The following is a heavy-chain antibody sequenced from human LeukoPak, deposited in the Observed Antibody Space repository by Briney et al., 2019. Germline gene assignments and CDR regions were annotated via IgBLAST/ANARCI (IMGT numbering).Heavy chain of an antibody. CDR1: GFTFSSYW. J-gene: IGHJ4*02. Sequence: PGGSLRLSCAASGFTFSSYWMHWVRQAPGKGLGWVSRINSDASSTSYADSVKGRFTISRDNAKHTLYLQMNSLRAEDAAVYYCARAIAVAGLALGYWGQGNLVTVSS. D-gene: IGHD6-19*01. CDR3: ARAIAVAGLALGY. CDR2: INSDASST. V-gene: IGHV3-74*01.